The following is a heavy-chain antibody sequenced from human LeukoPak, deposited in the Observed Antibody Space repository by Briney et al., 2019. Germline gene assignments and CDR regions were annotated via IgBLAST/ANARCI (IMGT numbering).Heavy chain of an antibody. CDR2: IIPIFGTA. J-gene: IGHJ4*02. V-gene: IGHV1-69*05. Sequence: ASVKVSCKASGGTFSSYAISWVRQAPGQGLEWMGRIIPIFGTANYAQKFQGRVTITTDECTSTAYMELSSLRSEDTAVYYCARNSYYGSGSYPNFDYWGQGTLVTVSS. CDR3: ARNSYYGSGSYPNFDY. CDR1: GGTFSSYA. D-gene: IGHD3-10*01.